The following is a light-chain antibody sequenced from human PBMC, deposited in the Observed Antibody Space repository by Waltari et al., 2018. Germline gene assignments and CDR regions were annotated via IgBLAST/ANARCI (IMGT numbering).Light chain of an antibody. V-gene: IGLV2-11*01. CDR1: INDVGVEDY. CDR2: DVV. Sequence: QSALTQPHSVSASPGQSVTIPCSGSINDVGVEDYVSWYQQLPGKAPKPSLCDVVKRPSGVPCRFSGSKYGTTASLTISGLQTDDEATYYCCAYAGAYTFVFGGGTKLTVL. J-gene: IGLJ3*02. CDR3: CAYAGAYTFV.